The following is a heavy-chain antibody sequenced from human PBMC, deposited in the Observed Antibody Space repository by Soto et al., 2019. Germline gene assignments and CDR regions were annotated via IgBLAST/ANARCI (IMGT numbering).Heavy chain of an antibody. Sequence: SETLSLTCAVYSGSFSGYYWTWIRQPPGKGLEWIGEINYSGSTNYNPSLKSRVTFSIDTSKSQFSLKLNSVTAADTAVYFCETARALNYRPSDYWGQGTLVTVSS. J-gene: IGHJ4*02. CDR3: ETARALNYRPSDY. D-gene: IGHD3-10*01. V-gene: IGHV4-34*01. CDR2: INYSGST. CDR1: SGSFSGYY.